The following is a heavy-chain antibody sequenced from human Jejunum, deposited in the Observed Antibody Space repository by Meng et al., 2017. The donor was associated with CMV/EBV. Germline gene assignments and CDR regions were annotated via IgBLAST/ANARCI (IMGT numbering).Heavy chain of an antibody. Sequence: SGFTVSTGYMSWVRQAPGKGLEWVSSIYIGSSTDYADSVKGRFTISRDNPKNTLILQMNNLRPEDTALYYCARFSIVGRTNAFDIWGHGTMVTVSS. CDR3: ARFSIVGRTNAFDI. CDR2: IYIGSST. D-gene: IGHD1-26*01. J-gene: IGHJ3*02. CDR1: GFTVSTGY. V-gene: IGHV3-53*01.